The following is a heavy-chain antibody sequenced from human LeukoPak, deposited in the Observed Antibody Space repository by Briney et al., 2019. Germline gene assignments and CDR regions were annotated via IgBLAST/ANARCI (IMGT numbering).Heavy chain of an antibody. CDR1: GYTFTSYY. V-gene: IGHV1-46*01. J-gene: IGHJ6*03. Sequence: TSVKVSCKASGYTFTSYYMHWVRQAPGQGLEWMGIINPSGGSTSNAQKFQGRVTMTRDMSTSTVYMVLSSLRSEATAVYYCARATYYDFWCGYFTSHGNYYYYMDVWGKGTTVTISS. CDR2: INPSGGST. D-gene: IGHD3-3*01. CDR3: ARATYYDFWCGYFTSHGNYYYYMDV.